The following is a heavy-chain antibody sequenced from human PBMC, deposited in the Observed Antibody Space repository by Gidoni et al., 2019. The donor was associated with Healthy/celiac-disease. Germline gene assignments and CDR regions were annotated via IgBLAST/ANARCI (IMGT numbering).Heavy chain of an antibody. D-gene: IGHD3-16*01. CDR1: GFTFGSYW. CDR2: INSDGSIT. V-gene: IGHV3-74*01. CDR3: ARQYDYVWGSYWDY. Sequence: EVQLVESGGGLVQPGGSLRLSCAASGFTFGSYWMHWVRQAPGKGLVWVSRINSDGSITSYADSVKGRFTISRDNAKNTLYLQMNSLRAEDTAVYYCARQYDYVWGSYWDYWGQGTLVTVSS. J-gene: IGHJ4*02.